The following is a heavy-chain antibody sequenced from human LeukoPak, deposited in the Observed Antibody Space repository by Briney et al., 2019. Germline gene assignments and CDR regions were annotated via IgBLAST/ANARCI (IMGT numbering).Heavy chain of an antibody. Sequence: PSETLSLTCTVSGGSISSSSYYWGWIRQPPGMGLEWIGSIYYSGSTYYNPSLKSRVTISVDTSKNQFSLKLSSVTAADTAVYYCARPRIHYDYVWGIYYFDYWGQGTLVTVSS. V-gene: IGHV4-39*01. CDR1: GGSISSSSYY. D-gene: IGHD3-16*01. CDR2: IYYSGST. J-gene: IGHJ4*02. CDR3: ARPRIHYDYVWGIYYFDY.